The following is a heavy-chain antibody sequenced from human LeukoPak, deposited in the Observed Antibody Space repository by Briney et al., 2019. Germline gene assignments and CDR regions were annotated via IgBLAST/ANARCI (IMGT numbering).Heavy chain of an antibody. D-gene: IGHD2-2*01. CDR3: ARDTDCSSTSCYLTNLANYYYYGMDV. Sequence: PSETLSLTCSVSGGSIGSYYLSWIRQPPGKGLEWIGHLSNSGSTNYNPSLKSRVTISVDTSKNQFSLKLNSVTAADTAVYYCARDTDCSSTSCYLTNLANYYYYGMDVWGQGTTVTVSS. J-gene: IGHJ6*02. V-gene: IGHV4-59*01. CDR1: GGSIGSYY. CDR2: LSNSGST.